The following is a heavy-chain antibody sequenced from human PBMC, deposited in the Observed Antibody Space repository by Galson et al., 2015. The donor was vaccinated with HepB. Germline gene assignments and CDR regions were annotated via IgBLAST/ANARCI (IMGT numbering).Heavy chain of an antibody. CDR2: ISGSGRST. D-gene: IGHD6-6*01. CDR3: AKPDGGAAQSRSDYYYGMDV. Sequence: SLRLSCAASGFTFSNYAMTWVRQAPGKGLEWVSAISGSGRSTYYADSVKGRFTISRDNSKTTLYLQMNSLRAEDTALYYCAKPDGGAAQSRSDYYYGMDVWGQGTTVTVSS. CDR1: GFTFSNYA. J-gene: IGHJ6*02. V-gene: IGHV3-23*01.